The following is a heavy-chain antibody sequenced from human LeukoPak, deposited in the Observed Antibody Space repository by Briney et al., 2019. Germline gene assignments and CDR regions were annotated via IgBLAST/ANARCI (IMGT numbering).Heavy chain of an antibody. D-gene: IGHD2-15*01. CDR2: ISSSSSYI. V-gene: IGHV3-21*01. CDR3: ARVPVRSGGGTAFDP. CDR1: GFTFSSYS. J-gene: IGHJ5*02. Sequence: GGSLRLSCAASGFTFSSYSMNWVRQAPGKGLEWVSSISSSSSYIYYADSVKGRFTISRDNAKNSLYLQMNSLRAEDTAVYYCARVPVRSGGGTAFDPWGQGTLVTVSS.